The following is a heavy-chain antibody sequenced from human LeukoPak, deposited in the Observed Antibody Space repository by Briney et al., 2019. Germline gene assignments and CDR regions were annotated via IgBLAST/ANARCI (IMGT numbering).Heavy chain of an antibody. CDR3: ARDTGLRDGLLWFGELFHAFDI. Sequence: GGSLRLSCAASGFTFSSYAMHWVRQAPGKGLEWVAVLSYVGSIKYYADSVKGRFTISRDNSKNTLYLQMNSLRAEDTAVYYCARDTGLRDGLLWFGELFHAFDIWGQGTMVTVSS. V-gene: IGHV3-30-3*01. J-gene: IGHJ3*02. CDR2: LSYVGSIK. D-gene: IGHD3-10*01. CDR1: GFTFSSYA.